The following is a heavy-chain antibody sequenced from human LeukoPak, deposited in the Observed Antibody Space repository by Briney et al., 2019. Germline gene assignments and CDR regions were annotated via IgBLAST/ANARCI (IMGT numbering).Heavy chain of an antibody. CDR1: GYTFTSYG. J-gene: IGHJ4*02. CDR2: ISAYNGNT. Sequence: ASVKVSCKASGYTFTSYGISWVRQAPGQGLEWMGWISAYNGNTNSAQSLQGRVTMTTDTSTSTAYMELRSLRSDDTAVYYCARDERYDSSGYPFDYWGQGTLVTVSS. CDR3: ARDERYDSSGYPFDY. V-gene: IGHV1-18*01. D-gene: IGHD3-22*01.